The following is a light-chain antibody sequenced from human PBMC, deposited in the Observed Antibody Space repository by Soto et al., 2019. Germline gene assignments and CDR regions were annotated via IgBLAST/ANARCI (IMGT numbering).Light chain of an antibody. J-gene: IGKJ1*01. Sequence: DIQMTQSPSTLSASVGDRVTITCRASQSISSWLAWYQQKPGKAPKLLIYKASSLESGVPSRFSGSGSGTKFTLTISTLQPNDLATYYCQQYNSSPWTFGQGTKVEIK. CDR3: QQYNSSPWT. V-gene: IGKV1-5*03. CDR2: KAS. CDR1: QSISSW.